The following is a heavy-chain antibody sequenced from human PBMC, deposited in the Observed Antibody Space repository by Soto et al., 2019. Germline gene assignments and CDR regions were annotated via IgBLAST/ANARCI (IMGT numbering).Heavy chain of an antibody. V-gene: IGHV1-18*01. CDR3: ARGSRLLARPGTEYYYYGMDV. CDR2: SSVYNDNI. J-gene: IGHJ6*02. CDR1: NNTLTSYG. D-gene: IGHD2-21*01. Sequence: ASVKVSCKASNNTLTSYGITWVRQAPGQGLEWVGWSSVYNDNINYAQKFQDRVTLTTDTFTSTAYMELRSLTSDDTAVYYCARGSRLLARPGTEYYYYGMDVWGQGTTVTVSS.